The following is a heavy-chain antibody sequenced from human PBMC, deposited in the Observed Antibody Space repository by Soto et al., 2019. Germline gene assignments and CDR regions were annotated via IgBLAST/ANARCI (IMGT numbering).Heavy chain of an antibody. V-gene: IGHV1-8*01. D-gene: IGHD6-25*01. J-gene: IGHJ4*02. CDR2: MNPSNGNA. Sequence: QVQLVQSGAEVKKPGASVKVSCKASGYTFITYDINWVRQATGQGLEWMGWMNPSNGNAGYAQKFQGRVTMTRNTSISTAYMELSSLRSDDTAVYFCAIRKERSGSNYFDSWGQGSLVTVSS. CDR1: GYTFITYD. CDR3: AIRKERSGSNYFDS.